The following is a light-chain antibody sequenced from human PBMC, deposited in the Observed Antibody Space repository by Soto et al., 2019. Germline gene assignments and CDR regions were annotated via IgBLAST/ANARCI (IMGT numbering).Light chain of an antibody. V-gene: IGLV2-14*01. Sequence: QSALTQPASVSGSPGQSITISCTGTSFDVDDYNSVSWYQQPPGKAPKLIIYEVNNRPSGVSNRFSGSHSDNTASLTISGLQAEDEADYYCSLYTTSSTPSYVFGTGTKVTVL. CDR1: SFDVDDYNS. J-gene: IGLJ1*01. CDR2: EVN. CDR3: SLYTTSSTPSYV.